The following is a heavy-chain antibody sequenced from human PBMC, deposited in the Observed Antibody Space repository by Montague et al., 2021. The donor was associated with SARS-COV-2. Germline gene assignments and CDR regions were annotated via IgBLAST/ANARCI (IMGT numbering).Heavy chain of an antibody. CDR2: IFHSGTI. Sequence: TLSLTCRVSGDSISTSTWWTWVRQTPGKGLEWIGEIFHSGTINYNPSFKSRVSISVDKSNNQFSLRLSSLIAADTAVYYCATLSRRTAAGTRDYFGLDVWGQGTTVVVSS. CDR3: ATLSRRTAAGTRDYFGLDV. V-gene: IGHV4-4*02. J-gene: IGHJ6*02. D-gene: IGHD6-13*01. CDR1: GDSISTSTW.